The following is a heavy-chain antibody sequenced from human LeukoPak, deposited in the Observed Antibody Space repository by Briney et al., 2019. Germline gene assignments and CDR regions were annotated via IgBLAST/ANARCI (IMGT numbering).Heavy chain of an antibody. CDR3: ARRGSSVVVVAATGSDAFDI. Sequence: GGSLRLSCAASGFTFSSYEMNWVRQAPGKGLEWVSYISSSGSTIYYADSVKGRFTISRDNAKNSLYLQMNSQRAEDTAVYYCARRGSSVVVVAATGSDAFDIWGQGTMVTVSS. D-gene: IGHD2-15*01. J-gene: IGHJ3*02. V-gene: IGHV3-48*03. CDR2: ISSSGSTI. CDR1: GFTFSSYE.